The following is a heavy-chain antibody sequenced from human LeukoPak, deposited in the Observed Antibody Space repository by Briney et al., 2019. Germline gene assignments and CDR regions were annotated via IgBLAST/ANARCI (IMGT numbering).Heavy chain of an antibody. J-gene: IGHJ4*02. CDR3: ATGLAAYQNGDADY. Sequence: PGVSLRLSCAASGFTFSTYSMSWVRQPPGKGLEWVSSISSTSYHIYYADSVKGRFTISRDNAKNSLYLQINSLRAEDTAMYYCATGLAAYQNGDADYWGQGTLVTVSS. V-gene: IGHV3-21*01. CDR2: ISSTSYHI. CDR1: GFTFSTYS. D-gene: IGHD6-6*01.